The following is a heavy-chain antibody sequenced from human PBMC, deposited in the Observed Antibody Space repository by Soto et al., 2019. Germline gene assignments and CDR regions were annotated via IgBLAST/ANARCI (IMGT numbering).Heavy chain of an antibody. J-gene: IGHJ4*02. CDR2: ISYDGSNK. CDR3: ARAMTLKWSPLGY. Sequence: QVQLVESGGGVVQPGRSLRLSCAASGFTFSSYAMHWVRQAPGKGLQWVAVISYDGSNKYYADSVKGRFTISRDNSKNKLNLQMNSLRAEDTAVYYCARAMTLKWSPLGYWGQGTLVTVSS. CDR1: GFTFSSYA. D-gene: IGHD2-15*01. V-gene: IGHV3-30-3*01.